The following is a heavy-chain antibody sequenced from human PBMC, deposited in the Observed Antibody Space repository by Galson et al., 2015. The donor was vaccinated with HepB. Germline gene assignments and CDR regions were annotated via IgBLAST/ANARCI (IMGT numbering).Heavy chain of an antibody. Sequence: SLRLSCEASGFTFTNYGMRWVRQAPGKGLEWVSAISGRGVDARYAASVGGRFTISRDNSKNTVYLQMNSLRAEDTAVYYCGRDGPTYYDFWRYYWGWSGYFDYWGQGTLVTVSS. CDR3: GRDGPTYYDFWRYYWGWSGYFDY. CDR2: ISGRGVDA. J-gene: IGHJ4*02. V-gene: IGHV3-23*01. CDR1: GFTFTNYG. D-gene: IGHD3-3*01.